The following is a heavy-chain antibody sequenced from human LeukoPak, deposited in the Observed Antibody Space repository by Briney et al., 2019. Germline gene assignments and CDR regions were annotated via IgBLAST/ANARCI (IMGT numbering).Heavy chain of an antibody. Sequence: GGSLRLSCAASGFTFSGYNMNWVRQAPGKGLEWVSYISSSSSTIYYADSVKGRFTISRDNAKNSLYLQMNSLKPEDTAVYYCARVAEAAAFDSWGQGTLVTVSS. CDR2: ISSSSSTI. V-gene: IGHV3-48*01. D-gene: IGHD6-13*01. J-gene: IGHJ4*02. CDR3: ARVAEAAAFDS. CDR1: GFTFSGYN.